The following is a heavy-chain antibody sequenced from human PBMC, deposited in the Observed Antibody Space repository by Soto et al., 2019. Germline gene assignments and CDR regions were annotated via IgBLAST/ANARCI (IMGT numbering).Heavy chain of an antibody. CDR3: ARDDDSSSYYYYYYYYMDV. CDR2: ISSSGSTI. CDR1: GFTFSDYY. V-gene: IGHV3-11*01. J-gene: IGHJ6*03. D-gene: IGHD6-6*01. Sequence: GGSLRLSCAASGFTFSDYYMSWIRQAPGKGLEWVSYISSSGSTIYYADSVKGRFTISRDNAKNSLYLQMNSLRAEDTAVYYCARDDDSSSYYYYYYYYMDVWGKGTTVTVSS.